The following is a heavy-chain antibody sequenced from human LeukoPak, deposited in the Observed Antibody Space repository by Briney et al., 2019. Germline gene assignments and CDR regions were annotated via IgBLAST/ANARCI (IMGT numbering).Heavy chain of an antibody. V-gene: IGHV3-23*01. J-gene: IGHJ5*02. D-gene: IGHD2-8*01. CDR3: AKEASYCTNGVCYSRIFDT. CDR1: GFTFSSYA. CDR2: ISGSGGST. Sequence: PGGSLRLSCAASGFTFSSYAMSWVRQAPGKGLEWVSAISGSGGSTFYADSVKGRFTMSRDNSKNTLYLQMNSLIAEDTAVYYCAKEASYCTNGVCYSRIFDTWGQGTLVTVSS.